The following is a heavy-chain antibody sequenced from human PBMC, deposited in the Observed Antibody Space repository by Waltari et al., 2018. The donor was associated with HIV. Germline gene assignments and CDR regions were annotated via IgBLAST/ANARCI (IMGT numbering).Heavy chain of an antibody. J-gene: IGHJ4*02. Sequence: QVQLVQSGAEVKKPGASVKVSCKASGYTFTSFGINWVRKATGQGLEWMGWMNPNSKKTGFAQKFQGRISMTRNTSIGTAYMELSSLRSLDTAVYYCARTFNGDLDYWGQGTLVTVS. D-gene: IGHD2-21*02. CDR3: ARTFNGDLDY. CDR1: GYTFTSFG. CDR2: MNPNSKKT. V-gene: IGHV1-8*01.